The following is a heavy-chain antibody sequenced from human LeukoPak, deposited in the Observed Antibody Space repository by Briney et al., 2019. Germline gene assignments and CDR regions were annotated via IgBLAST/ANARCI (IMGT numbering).Heavy chain of an antibody. Sequence: PGRSLRLSCAASGFTFSSYAMHWVRQAPGKGLEWVAVISYDGSNKYYADSVKGRFTISRDNSKNTLYLQMNSLRAEDTAVYYCARDSRGYSGTNWFDPWGQGTLVTVSS. J-gene: IGHJ5*02. CDR2: ISYDGSNK. CDR3: ARDSRGYSGTNWFDP. CDR1: GFTFSSYA. D-gene: IGHD5-12*01. V-gene: IGHV3-30*04.